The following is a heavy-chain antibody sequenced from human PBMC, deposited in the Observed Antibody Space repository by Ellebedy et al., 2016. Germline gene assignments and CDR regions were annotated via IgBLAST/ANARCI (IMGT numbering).Heavy chain of an antibody. Sequence: GESLKISXTASGLNFNTFFMTWVRQAPGKGLEWVSTISPGSDITRLADSVKGRFTISRDSSKNSVYLRMNNLRVEDTAVYYCYYGHYSASWGQGTLVTVSS. D-gene: IGHD4-17*01. V-gene: IGHV3-23*01. CDR1: GLNFNTFF. CDR3: YYGHYSAS. J-gene: IGHJ4*02. CDR2: ISPGSDIT.